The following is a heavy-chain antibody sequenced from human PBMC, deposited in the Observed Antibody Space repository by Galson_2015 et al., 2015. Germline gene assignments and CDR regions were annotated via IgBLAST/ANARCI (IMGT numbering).Heavy chain of an antibody. V-gene: IGHV1-69*13. D-gene: IGHD6-19*01. Sequence: SVKVSCKASGGTFSSYAISWVRQAPGQGLEWMGGIIPIFGTANYAQKFQGRVTITADESTSTAYMELSSLRSEDTAVYYCARDRSVHSSGWHEDFQHWGQGTLVTVSS. CDR2: IIPIFGTA. J-gene: IGHJ1*01. CDR3: ARDRSVHSSGWHEDFQH. CDR1: GGTFSSYA.